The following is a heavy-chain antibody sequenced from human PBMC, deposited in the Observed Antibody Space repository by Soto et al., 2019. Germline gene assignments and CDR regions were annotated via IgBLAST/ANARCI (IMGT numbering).Heavy chain of an antibody. CDR1: GGSISGYY. CDR3: AREPLAHSYFDL. J-gene: IGHJ4*02. Sequence: TSETLSLTCTVSGGSISGYYWSWIRQPAGKGLEWIGRMYNSERTNYNPSLKSRVTMSMDTSKNQSSLKLTSVTAADTAVYFCAREPLAHSYFDLWGQGTLVTVSS. V-gene: IGHV4-4*07. CDR2: MYNSERT.